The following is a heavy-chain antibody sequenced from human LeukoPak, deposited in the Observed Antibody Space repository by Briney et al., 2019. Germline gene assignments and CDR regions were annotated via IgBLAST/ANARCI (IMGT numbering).Heavy chain of an antibody. Sequence: ASVKASCKASGYTFTSYYMHWVRQAPGQGLEWMGIINPGGRSTTYAQKFQGRVTLTRDTSTSTVYMELSSLRSEDTAVYYCARDGGGVSAPGGYWGRGTLVTVSS. CDR3: ARDGGGVSAPGGY. J-gene: IGHJ4*02. D-gene: IGHD3-16*01. V-gene: IGHV1-46*01. CDR1: GYTFTSYY. CDR2: INPGGRST.